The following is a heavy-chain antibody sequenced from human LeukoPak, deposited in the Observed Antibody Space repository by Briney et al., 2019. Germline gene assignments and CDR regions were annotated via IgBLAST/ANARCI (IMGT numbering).Heavy chain of an antibody. V-gene: IGHV1-2*02. J-gene: IGHJ5*02. CDR1: GYTFTCHY. CDR2: INPNSGGT. D-gene: IGHD3-10*01. CDR3: ARELNGSGSYYNVIMIVTSQFWFEP. Sequence: ASVKVSCMASGYTFTCHYMHWVRQAPGQGLEWMGWINPNSGGTNYAQKFQGRVTMNRDTSISAAYMELSRLRSDDTAVYYCARELNGSGSYYNVIMIVTSQFWFEPWGQGTLVTVSS.